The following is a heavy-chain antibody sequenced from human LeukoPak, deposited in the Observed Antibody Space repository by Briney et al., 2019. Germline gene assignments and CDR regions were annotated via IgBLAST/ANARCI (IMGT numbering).Heavy chain of an antibody. CDR2: ISSSSSYI. Sequence: GGSLRLSCAASGFTFSSYSMNWVRQAPGKGLEWVSSISSSSSYIYYADSVKGRFTISRDNAKNSLYLQMNSLRAEDTAVYYCTRDSVGDSYADYWGQGTLVTVSS. J-gene: IGHJ4*02. CDR3: TRDSVGDSYADY. V-gene: IGHV3-21*04. CDR1: GFTFSSYS. D-gene: IGHD5-18*01.